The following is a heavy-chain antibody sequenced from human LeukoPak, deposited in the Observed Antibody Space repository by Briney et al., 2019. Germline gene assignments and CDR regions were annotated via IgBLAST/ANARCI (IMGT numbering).Heavy chain of an antibody. V-gene: IGHV3-48*01. CDR1: GFTFSSYN. J-gene: IGHJ4*02. D-gene: IGHD7-27*01. CDR2: ISSSSSTI. CDR3: ARPGNWGSWAFDY. Sequence: SGGSLRLSCAASGFTFSSYNMNWVRQAPGKGLEWVSYISSSSSTIYYADSVKGRFTISRDNAKNSLYLQMNSLRAEDTAVYYCARPGNWGSWAFDYWGQGTLVTVSS.